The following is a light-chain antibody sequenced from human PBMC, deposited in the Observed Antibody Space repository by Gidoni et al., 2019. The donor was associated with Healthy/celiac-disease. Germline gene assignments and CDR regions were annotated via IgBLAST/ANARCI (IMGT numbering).Light chain of an antibody. CDR2: AAS. V-gene: IGKV1-39*01. J-gene: IGKJ2*01. Sequence: DIQMTQSPSSLSASVGDRVTITCRASQSSSSYLNWYQQKPGKAPKLLIYAASSLQSGVPSRFSGSGSGTDFTLTISSLKTEDFATYYCQQSYSTPRTFGQGTKLEIK. CDR1: QSSSSY. CDR3: QQSYSTPRT.